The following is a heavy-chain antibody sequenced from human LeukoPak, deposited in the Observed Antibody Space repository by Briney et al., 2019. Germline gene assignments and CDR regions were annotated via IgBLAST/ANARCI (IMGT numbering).Heavy chain of an antibody. D-gene: IGHD2-15*01. CDR3: ARGYCSGGSCYRYYFDY. CDR1: GYTFTSYD. Sequence: SVKVSCKASGYTFTSYDINWVRQATGQGLEWMGRIIPIFGTANYAQKFQGRVTITTDESTSTAYMELSSLRSEDTAVYYCARGYCSGGSCYRYYFDYWGQGTLVTVSS. V-gene: IGHV1-69*05. J-gene: IGHJ4*02. CDR2: IIPIFGTA.